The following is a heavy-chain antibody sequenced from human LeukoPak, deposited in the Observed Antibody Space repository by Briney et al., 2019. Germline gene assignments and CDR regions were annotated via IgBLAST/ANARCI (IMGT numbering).Heavy chain of an antibody. CDR3: ARTEYYFDH. Sequence: SETLSLTCTVSSGSISSYYWSWIRHAPGKGLEWIGYIYYSGSSNYNPSFKSRLTMSVDTSKKQFSLKLSSVTAAATAVYYCARTEYYFDHWGQGSLVTVSS. CDR1: SGSISSYY. V-gene: IGHV4-59*01. D-gene: IGHD3-10*01. CDR2: IYYSGSS. J-gene: IGHJ4*02.